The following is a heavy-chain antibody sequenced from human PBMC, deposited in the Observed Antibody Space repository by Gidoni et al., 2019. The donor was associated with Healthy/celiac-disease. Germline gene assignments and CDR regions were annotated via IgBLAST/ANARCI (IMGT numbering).Heavy chain of an antibody. CDR3: AKIFSATLGFSGWYGGYFDY. V-gene: IGHV3-23*01. D-gene: IGHD6-19*01. CDR2: ISGSGGST. Sequence: EVQLLESGGGLVQPGWSLRLSCAASGFTFSSYAMSWVRQAPGKGLEWVSAISGSGGSTYYADSVKGRFTISRDNSKNTLYLQMNSLRAEDTAVYYCAKIFSATLGFSGWYGGYFDYWGQGTLVTVSS. CDR1: GFTFSSYA. J-gene: IGHJ4*02.